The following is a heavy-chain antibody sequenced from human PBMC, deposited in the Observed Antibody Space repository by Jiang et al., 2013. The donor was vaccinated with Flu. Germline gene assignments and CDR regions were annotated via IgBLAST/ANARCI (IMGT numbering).Heavy chain of an antibody. D-gene: IGHD6-13*01. J-gene: IGHJ4*02. CDR2: IYHSGST. CDR3: ARLRSEGGPAAGTLFDY. Sequence: LLKPSETLSLTCAVSGYSISSGYYWGWIRQPPGKGLEWIGSIYHSGSTYYNPSLKSRVTISVDTSKNQFSLKLSSVTAADTAVYYCARLRSEGGPAAGTLFDYWGQGTLVTVSS. V-gene: IGHV4-38-2*01. CDR1: GYSISSGYY.